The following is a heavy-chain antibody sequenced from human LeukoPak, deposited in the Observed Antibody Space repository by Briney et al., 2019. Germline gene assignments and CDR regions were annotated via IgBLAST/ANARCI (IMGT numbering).Heavy chain of an antibody. CDR1: GGTFSNYA. CDR3: AREGGWSSSWTVGFDP. V-gene: IGHV1-69*05. D-gene: IGHD6-13*01. J-gene: IGHJ5*02. CDR2: IIPIFGTA. Sequence: SVKVSCKASGGTFSNYAISWVRQAPGQGLEWMGRIIPIFGTANYAQKFQGRVTITTDESTSTAYMELRSLRSEDTAVYYCAREGGWSSSWTVGFDPWGQGTLVTVSS.